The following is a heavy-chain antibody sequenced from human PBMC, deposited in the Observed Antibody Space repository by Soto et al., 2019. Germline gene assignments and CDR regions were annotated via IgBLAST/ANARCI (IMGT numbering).Heavy chain of an antibody. CDR2: IYYSGST. V-gene: IGHV4-31*03. D-gene: IGHD2-2*01. CDR3: ASDTVACPRFTKG. J-gene: IGHJ6*01. CDR1: GGSISRGGHY. Sequence: ALSLTCTVSGGSISRGGHYWSWIRQHPGKGLEWIGYIYYSGSTYYNPSLKSRVTISVDTSKNQFSLKLRFVTAADTAVYYGASDTVACPRFTKGWGPGPTVTVS.